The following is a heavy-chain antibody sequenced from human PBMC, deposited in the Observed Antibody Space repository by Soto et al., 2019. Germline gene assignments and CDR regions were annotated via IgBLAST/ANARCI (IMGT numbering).Heavy chain of an antibody. CDR3: ARDLIVGATGYYGMDV. CDR2: IIPIFGTA. J-gene: IGHJ6*02. D-gene: IGHD1-26*01. V-gene: IGHV1-69*01. Sequence: QVQLVQSGAEVKKPGSSVKVSCKASGGTFSSYAISWVRQAPGQGLEWMGGIIPIFGTANYAQKFQGRVTITADESKSTAYMELSSLRSEDTAVYYCARDLIVGATGYYGMDVWGQGTTVTVSS. CDR1: GGTFSSYA.